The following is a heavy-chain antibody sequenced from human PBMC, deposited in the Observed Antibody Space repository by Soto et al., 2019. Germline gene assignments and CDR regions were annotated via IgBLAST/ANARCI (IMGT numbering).Heavy chain of an antibody. CDR2: IWYDGSNK. D-gene: IGHD3-22*01. Sequence: QVQLVESGGGVVQPGRSLRLSCAASGFTFSSYGMHWVRQAPGKGLEWVAVIWYDGSNKYYADSVKGRFTISRDNSKNTLYLQMNSLRAAATAVYYCARDIARIVVVTSFDYWGQGTLVTVSS. J-gene: IGHJ4*02. CDR1: GFTFSSYG. V-gene: IGHV3-33*01. CDR3: ARDIARIVVVTSFDY.